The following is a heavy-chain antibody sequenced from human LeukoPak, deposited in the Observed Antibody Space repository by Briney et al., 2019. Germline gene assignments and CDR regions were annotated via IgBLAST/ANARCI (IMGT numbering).Heavy chain of an antibody. V-gene: IGHV1-18*01. CDR2: ISAYNGNT. CDR1: GYTFTSYG. D-gene: IGHD2-15*01. CDR3: AREEGRIATDDAFDI. J-gene: IGHJ3*02. Sequence: VSVKVSCKASGYTFTSYGISWVRQAPGQGLEWMGWISAYNGNTNYAQKLQGRVTMTTDTSTSTAYMELRSLRSDDTAVYYCAREEGRIATDDAFDIWGQGTMVTVSS.